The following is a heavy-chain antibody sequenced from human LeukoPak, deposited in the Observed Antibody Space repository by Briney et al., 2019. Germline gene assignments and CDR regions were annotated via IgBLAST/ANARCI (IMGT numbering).Heavy chain of an antibody. D-gene: IGHD6-6*01. CDR2: INPNSGGT. J-gene: IGHJ5*02. Sequence: ASVKVSCKASGYTFTGYYMHWVRQAPGQGLEWRGWINPNSGGTNYAQKFQGRVTMTRDTSLSTDYMELSRLRSDDTAVYYCARIASSSPGSGWFDPWGQGTLVTVSS. CDR1: GYTFTGYY. CDR3: ARIASSSPGSGWFDP. V-gene: IGHV1-2*02.